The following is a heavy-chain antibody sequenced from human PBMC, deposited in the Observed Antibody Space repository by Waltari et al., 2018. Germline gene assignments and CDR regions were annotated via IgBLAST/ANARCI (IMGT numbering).Heavy chain of an antibody. CDR2: LYYSGST. J-gene: IGHJ4*02. Sequence: QLQLQESGPGLVKPSETLSLTCTVSGGFISSRSYYWGWIRQPPGKGLEWSGSLYYSGSTYYNPSLKILVTISVDTSKNQFSLKLSSVTAADTAVYYCARLQLGNGVSGYFDYWGQGTLVTVSS. CDR1: GGFISSRSYY. V-gene: IGHV4-39*01. CDR3: ARLQLGNGVSGYFDY. D-gene: IGHD1-1*01.